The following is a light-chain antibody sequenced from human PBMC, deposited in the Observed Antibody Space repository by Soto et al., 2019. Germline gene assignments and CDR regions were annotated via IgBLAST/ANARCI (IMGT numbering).Light chain of an antibody. V-gene: IGKV3-11*01. Sequence: DSVFTQSTTSLFLSPRETATPSCRASQSVSGFLAWFQQKPGQAPRLLIYDASKRATGIPARFSGSGFGTDYTLTIRSLQSEDFAVYYCQQYHNWPPLTFGGGTKVDIK. CDR3: QQYHNWPPLT. CDR2: DAS. J-gene: IGKJ4*01. CDR1: QSVSGF.